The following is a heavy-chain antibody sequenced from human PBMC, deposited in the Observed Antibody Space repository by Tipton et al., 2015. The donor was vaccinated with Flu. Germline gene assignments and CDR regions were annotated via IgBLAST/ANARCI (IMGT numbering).Heavy chain of an antibody. V-gene: IGHV3-23*01. CDR1: GFTFSKSA. Sequence: SLRLSCAASGFTFSKSALSWVRQAPGKGLEWVSAFGGNGGTYYADSVKGRVTISRDNSKNTLYLQMNSLRAEDTAVYYCAKEGGWELSSPHFDYWGQGTLVTVSS. CDR2: FGGNGGT. D-gene: IGHD1-26*01. CDR3: AKEGGWELSSPHFDY. J-gene: IGHJ4*02.